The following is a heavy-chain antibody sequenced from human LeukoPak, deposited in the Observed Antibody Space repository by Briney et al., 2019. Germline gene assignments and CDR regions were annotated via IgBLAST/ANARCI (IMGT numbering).Heavy chain of an antibody. CDR3: ARDLAPANYGDLEPLDS. Sequence: GGSLRLSCSASGFTFSNSAMHWVRQAPGKGLEYVSAITPDGGGTFYADSVQGRFTISRDNSKNTLYLQMSSLRPEDTAVYYCARDLAPANYGDLEPLDSWGQGTLVTVSS. D-gene: IGHD4-17*01. CDR1: GFTFSNSA. V-gene: IGHV3-64D*09. J-gene: IGHJ4*02. CDR2: ITPDGGGT.